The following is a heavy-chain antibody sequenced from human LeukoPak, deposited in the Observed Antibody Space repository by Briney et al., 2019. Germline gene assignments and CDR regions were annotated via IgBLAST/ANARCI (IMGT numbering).Heavy chain of an antibody. V-gene: IGHV3-23*01. CDR1: GFIFSSYA. Sequence: GGSLRLSCAASGFIFSSYAMSWVRQAPGKGLEWVSAISGSGDSTYYADSVKGRFTISRDNSKNTLYLQMNSLRAEDTAVYYCARLWKEWLSDYYYYYYGMDVWGQGTTVTVSS. CDR2: ISGSGDST. J-gene: IGHJ6*02. D-gene: IGHD3-3*01. CDR3: ARLWKEWLSDYYYYYYGMDV.